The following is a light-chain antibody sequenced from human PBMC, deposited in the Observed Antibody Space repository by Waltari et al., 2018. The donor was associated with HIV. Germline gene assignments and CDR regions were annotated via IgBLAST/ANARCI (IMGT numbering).Light chain of an antibody. J-gene: IGKJ4*01. CDR3: QQYSNWPPGPLT. CDR2: GAS. CDR1: QSVGSN. V-gene: IGKV3-15*01. Sequence: DIVLTQSPATLSVSPGEGATLSCRASQSVGSNLAWYQQKPGQAPRLLIDGASTRATGTPARFSGSGSGTEFTRTISSLQSEDFAVEYCQQYSNWPPGPLTFGGGTKVEIK.